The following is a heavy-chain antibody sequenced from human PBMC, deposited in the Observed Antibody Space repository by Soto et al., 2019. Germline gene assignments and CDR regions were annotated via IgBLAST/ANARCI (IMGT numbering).Heavy chain of an antibody. Sequence: GGSLRLSCAASGFTFSSYGMHWVRQAPGKGLEWVAVIWYDGSNKYYADSVKGRFTISRDNSKNTLYLQMNSLRAEDTAVYYCARDSSMVRGVIRSSWFXPWGQGTLVXVSS. D-gene: IGHD3-10*01. CDR2: IWYDGSNK. J-gene: IGHJ5*02. V-gene: IGHV3-33*01. CDR1: GFTFSSYG. CDR3: ARDSSMVRGVIRSSWFXP.